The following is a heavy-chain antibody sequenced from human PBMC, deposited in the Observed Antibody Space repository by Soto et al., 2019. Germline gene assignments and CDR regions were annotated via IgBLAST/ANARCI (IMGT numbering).Heavy chain of an antibody. CDR1: GFTFSSYS. V-gene: IGHV3-48*01. CDR3: VRDAGSLGY. CDR2: ITSGSSTI. J-gene: IGHJ4*02. D-gene: IGHD3-16*01. Sequence: EVQLVESGGGLVQPGGSLRLSCVVSGFTFSSYSMDWVRQAPGKGLEWVSYITSGSSTIHYADSVKGRFTISRDNAKKSVFLQMNSLRVEDMAVYYCVRDAGSLGYWGQGTLVTGSS.